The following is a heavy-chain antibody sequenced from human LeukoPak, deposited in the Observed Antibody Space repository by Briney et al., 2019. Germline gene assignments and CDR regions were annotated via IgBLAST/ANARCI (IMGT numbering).Heavy chain of an antibody. V-gene: IGHV3-23*01. CDR1: GFTFSTYG. CDR2: ISGCGGAT. CDR3: ARGGVDYYGSGTYYIMYYFDY. Sequence: GGSLRLSCAASGFTFSTYGMSWVRQAPGKGLEWVSGISGCGGATYYADSVKGRFTISRDDPHNTLYLQMNSLRGEDTAVYFCARGGVDYYGSGTYYIMYYFDYWGQGALVTVSS. J-gene: IGHJ4*02. D-gene: IGHD3-10*01.